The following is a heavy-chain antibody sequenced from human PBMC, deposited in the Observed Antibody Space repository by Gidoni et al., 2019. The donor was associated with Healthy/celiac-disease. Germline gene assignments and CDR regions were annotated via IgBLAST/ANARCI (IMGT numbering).Heavy chain of an antibody. CDR2: IYHSGST. Sequence: QVQLQESGPGLVKPSETLSLTCAVSGYSISSGYYWGWIRQPPGKGLEWIGSIYHSGSTYYNPSLKSRVTISVDTSKNQFSLKLSSVTAADTAVYYCASDSGGAAAGRDYYYYMDVWGKGTTVTVSS. CDR1: GYSISSGYY. D-gene: IGHD6-13*01. V-gene: IGHV4-38-2*01. CDR3: ASDSGGAAAGRDYYYYMDV. J-gene: IGHJ6*03.